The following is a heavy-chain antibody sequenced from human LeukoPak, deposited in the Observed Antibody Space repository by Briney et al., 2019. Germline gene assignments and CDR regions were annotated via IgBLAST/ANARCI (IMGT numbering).Heavy chain of an antibody. Sequence: PGRSLRLSCAASGFIFSSYAMHWVRQAPGKGLEWVAVISYDGSNKYYADSVKGRFAISRDNSKNTLYLQMNSLRAEDTAVYYCARDQGGTQIGWGQGTLVTVSS. CDR3: ARDQGGTQIG. J-gene: IGHJ4*02. V-gene: IGHV3-30*09. CDR2: ISYDGSNK. CDR1: GFIFSSYA. D-gene: IGHD3-16*01.